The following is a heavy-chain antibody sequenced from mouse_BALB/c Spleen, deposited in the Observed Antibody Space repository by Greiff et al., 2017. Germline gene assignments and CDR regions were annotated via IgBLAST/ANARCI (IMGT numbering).Heavy chain of an antibody. CDR3: ARSGDYDESMDY. CDR1: GFTFSSFG. V-gene: IGHV5-17*02. CDR2: ISSGSSTI. D-gene: IGHD2-4*01. Sequence: DVHLVESGGGLVQPGGSRKLSCAASGFTFSSFGMHWVRQAPEKGLEWVAYISSGSSTIYYADTVKGRFTISRDNPKNTLFLQMTSLRSEDTAMYYCARSGDYDESMDYWGQGTSVTVSS. J-gene: IGHJ4*01.